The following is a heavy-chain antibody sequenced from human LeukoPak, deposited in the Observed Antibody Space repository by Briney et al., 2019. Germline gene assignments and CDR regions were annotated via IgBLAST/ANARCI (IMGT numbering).Heavy chain of an antibody. Sequence: SETLSLTCTVSGDSISSYYWSWIRQPPGKGLEWIGYIYYSGSTNYNPSLKSRVTISVDTSKNQFSLKLSSETATDTAVYYCAREYSSGWPVGGMDVWGQGTTVTVSS. J-gene: IGHJ6*02. CDR1: GDSISSYY. D-gene: IGHD6-19*01. V-gene: IGHV4-59*01. CDR2: IYYSGST. CDR3: AREYSSGWPVGGMDV.